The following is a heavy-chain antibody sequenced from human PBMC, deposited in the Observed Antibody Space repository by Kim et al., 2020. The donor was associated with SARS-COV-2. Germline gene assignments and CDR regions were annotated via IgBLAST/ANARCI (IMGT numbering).Heavy chain of an antibody. CDR3: ASSRYSYGMLLDY. V-gene: IGHV4-31*03. J-gene: IGHJ4*02. Sequence: SETLSLTCTVSGGSISSGGYYWSWIRQHPGKGLEWIGYIYYSGRTYYNPSLTRRVTISVDPAKNQFSLKLSSVTAADTAVYYCASSRYSYGMLLDYWGQGTPVSVSS. CDR2: IYYSGRT. CDR1: GGSISSGGYY. D-gene: IGHD5-18*01.